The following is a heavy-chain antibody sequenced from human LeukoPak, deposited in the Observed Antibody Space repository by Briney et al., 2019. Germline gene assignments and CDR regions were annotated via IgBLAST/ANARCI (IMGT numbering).Heavy chain of an antibody. V-gene: IGHV3-48*03. Sequence: GGSLRLSCAVSGFTFSSYEMNWVRQAPGKGLEWVSYISSSGSTIYYADSVKGRFTISRDNAKNSLYLQMNSLRAEDTAVYYCARAHVFTRYYYDSSGYSIPDYWGQGTLVTVSS. CDR2: ISSSGSTI. CDR1: GFTFSSYE. CDR3: ARAHVFTRYYYDSSGYSIPDY. D-gene: IGHD3-22*01. J-gene: IGHJ4*02.